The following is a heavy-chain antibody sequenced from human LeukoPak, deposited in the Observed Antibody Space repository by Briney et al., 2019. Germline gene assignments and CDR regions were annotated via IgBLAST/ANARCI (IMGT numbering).Heavy chain of an antibody. D-gene: IGHD5-18*01. CDR1: GFTFSDYE. CDR2: ISSSGSTI. J-gene: IGHJ4*02. CDR3: ARYYSYGNYFDY. V-gene: IGHV3-48*03. Sequence: GGSLRLSCAASGFTFSDYEMNWVRQAPGKGLEWVSYISSSGSTIYYADSVKGRFTISRDNAKNSLYLQMNSLRAEDTAVYYCARYYSYGNYFDYWGQGTLVTASS.